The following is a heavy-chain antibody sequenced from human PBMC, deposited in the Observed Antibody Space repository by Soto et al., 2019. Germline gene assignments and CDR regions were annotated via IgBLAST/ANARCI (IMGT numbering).Heavy chain of an antibody. V-gene: IGHV3-48*01. Sequence: EVQLVESGGGLVQPGGSLRLSCAASGFTFSIYSMNWVRQAPGKGLEWVSYISSSSSTIHYADSVKGRFTISRDNAKNSMYLQMNSLRAEDTAVYYCARDEGSSSWLDFWGQGTLGTVSS. CDR3: ARDEGSSSWLDF. D-gene: IGHD6-13*01. J-gene: IGHJ4*02. CDR1: GFTFSIYS. CDR2: ISSSSSTI.